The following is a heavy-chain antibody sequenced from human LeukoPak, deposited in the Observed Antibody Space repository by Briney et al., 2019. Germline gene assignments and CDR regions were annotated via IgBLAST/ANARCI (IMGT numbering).Heavy chain of an antibody. D-gene: IGHD1-14*01. CDR3: ARDMTGGIWARATSFDH. CDR1: GYTFSAFY. CDR2: INPDSGGS. Sequence: ASVKVSCKTSGYTFSAFYMHWVRQAPGQGPEWMGWINPDSGGSEYGQKFQGRVTFTSDTSSTTIYMEVRGLKSDDTAVYYCARDMTGGIWARATSFDHWSQGTLVTVSS. J-gene: IGHJ4*02. V-gene: IGHV1-2*02.